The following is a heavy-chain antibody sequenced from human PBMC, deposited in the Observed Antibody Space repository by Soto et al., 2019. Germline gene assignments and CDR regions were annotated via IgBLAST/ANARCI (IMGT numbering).Heavy chain of an antibody. CDR1: GYTFTGDY. CDR3: ARAPHFWSGYSGEYGMDV. D-gene: IGHD3-3*01. CDR2: INTNSGGT. Sequence: QVQLVQSGAEVKKPGASVKVSCKASGYTFTGDYMHWVRQAPGQGLEWMGWINTNSGGTNYAQKSQGWVTMTRDTSISTAYMELSRLRSDDTAVYYCARAPHFWSGYSGEYGMDVWGQGTTVTVSS. J-gene: IGHJ6*02. V-gene: IGHV1-2*04.